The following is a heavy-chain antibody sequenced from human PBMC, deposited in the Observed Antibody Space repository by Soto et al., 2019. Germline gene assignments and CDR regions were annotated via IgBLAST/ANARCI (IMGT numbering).Heavy chain of an antibody. Sequence: GGSLRLSCAASGFTFSSYWMSWVRQAPGKGLEWVANIKQDGSEKYYVDSVKGRFTISRDNAKNSLYLQMNSLRAEDTAVYYCATEILPRSIVVVVAATGGYYFDYWGQGTLVTVSS. CDR1: GFTFSSYW. CDR2: IKQDGSEK. V-gene: IGHV3-7*01. CDR3: ATEILPRSIVVVVAATGGYYFDY. J-gene: IGHJ4*02. D-gene: IGHD2-15*01.